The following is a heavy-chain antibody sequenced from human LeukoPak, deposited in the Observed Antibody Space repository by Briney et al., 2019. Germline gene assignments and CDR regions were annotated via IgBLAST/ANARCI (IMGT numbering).Heavy chain of an antibody. CDR3: ARDDDYVWGSYRYTGNYYYYGMDV. J-gene: IGHJ6*02. D-gene: IGHD3-16*02. CDR1: GFTFSSYG. Sequence: TGGSLRLSCAASGFTFSSYGMHWVRQAPGKGLEWVAVISYDGSIKYYVDSVKGRFTISRDNSKNTLYLQMNSLRAEDTAVYYCARDDDYVWGSYRYTGNYYYYGMDVWGQGTTVTVSS. CDR2: ISYDGSIK. V-gene: IGHV3-30*03.